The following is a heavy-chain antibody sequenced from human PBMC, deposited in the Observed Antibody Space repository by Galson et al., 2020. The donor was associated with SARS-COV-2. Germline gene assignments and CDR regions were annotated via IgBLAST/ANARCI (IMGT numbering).Heavy chain of an antibody. Sequence: RLSCAASGFSFSSHVMNWVRQAPGKGLQWVSSVNTKSDHIYYADSVKGRFTASRDNAKNSQFLQMDSLRVEDTAVYYCAREVGITSALDVWGQGTLVTVSS. CDR2: VNTKSDHI. CDR3: AREVGITSALDV. J-gene: IGHJ3*01. V-gene: IGHV3-21*06. CDR1: GFSFSSHV. D-gene: IGHD1-26*01.